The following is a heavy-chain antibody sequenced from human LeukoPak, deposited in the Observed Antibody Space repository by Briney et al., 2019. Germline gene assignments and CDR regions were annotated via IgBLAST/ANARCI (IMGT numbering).Heavy chain of an antibody. CDR2: ISSSSSYI. V-gene: IGHV3-21*01. J-gene: IGHJ4*02. CDR1: GFTFSSYN. CDR3: AREMPLYGDYDYSLDY. D-gene: IGHD4-17*01. Sequence: GGSLRLSCAASGFTFSSYNMNWVRQAPGKGLEWVSSISSSSSYIYYADSVKGRFTISRDNAKNSLYLQMNSLRAEDTAVYYCAREMPLYGDYDYSLDYWGQGTLVTVSS.